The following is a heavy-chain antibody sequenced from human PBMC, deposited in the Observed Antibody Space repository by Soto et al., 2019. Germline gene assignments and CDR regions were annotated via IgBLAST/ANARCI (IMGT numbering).Heavy chain of an antibody. CDR2: IYTSGST. CDR3: ARGWFYYDSSGPLKDAFDI. J-gene: IGHJ3*02. V-gene: IGHV4-4*07. CDR1: GGSISSYY. D-gene: IGHD3-22*01. Sequence: QVQLQESGPGLVKPSETLSLTCTVSGGSISSYYWSWIRQPAGKGLEWIGRIYTSGSTNYNPSLKSRVTMSVDTSKNQFSLKLSSVTAADTAVYYCARGWFYYDSSGPLKDAFDIWGQGTMVTVSS.